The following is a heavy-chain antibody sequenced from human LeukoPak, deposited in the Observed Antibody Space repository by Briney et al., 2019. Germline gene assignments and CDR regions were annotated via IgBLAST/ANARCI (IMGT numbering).Heavy chain of an antibody. V-gene: IGHV1-69*13. CDR3: ARDSSYYGSGSQPQYYFDY. Sequence: GASVKVSCKASGYTFTGYYMHWVRQAPGQGLEWMGGIIPIFGTANYAQKFQGRVTITADESTSTAYMELSSLRSEDTAVYYCARDSSYYGSGSQPQYYFDYWGQGTLVTVSS. J-gene: IGHJ4*02. CDR2: IIPIFGTA. D-gene: IGHD3-10*01. CDR1: GYTFTGYY.